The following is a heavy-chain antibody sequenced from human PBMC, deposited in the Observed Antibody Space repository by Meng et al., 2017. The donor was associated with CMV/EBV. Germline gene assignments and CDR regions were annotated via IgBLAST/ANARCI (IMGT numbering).Heavy chain of an antibody. D-gene: IGHD2-8*01. Sequence: SGPTLVKPPQTLTLTCTFSGFSLSTSGVGVGWIRQPPGKALEWLALIYWNDDKRYSPSLKSRLTITKDTSENQVVLTMTNMDPVDTATYYCAHRLMYQWGHWFDPWGQGTLVTVSS. V-gene: IGHV2-5*01. CDR1: GFSLSTSGVG. CDR3: AHRLMYQWGHWFDP. CDR2: IYWNDDK. J-gene: IGHJ5*02.